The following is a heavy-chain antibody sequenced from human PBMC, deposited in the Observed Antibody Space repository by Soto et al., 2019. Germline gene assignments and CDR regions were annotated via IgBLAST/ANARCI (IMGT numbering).Heavy chain of an antibody. Sequence: TLSLTCTVSGGSISSGGYYWSWIRQHPGKGLEWIGYIYYSGSTYYNPSLKSRVTISVDTSKNQFSLKLSSVTAADTAVYYCARAYDSSGYLYDYWGQGTLVTVSS. J-gene: IGHJ4*02. CDR3: ARAYDSSGYLYDY. V-gene: IGHV4-31*03. D-gene: IGHD3-22*01. CDR1: GGSISSGGYY. CDR2: IYYSGST.